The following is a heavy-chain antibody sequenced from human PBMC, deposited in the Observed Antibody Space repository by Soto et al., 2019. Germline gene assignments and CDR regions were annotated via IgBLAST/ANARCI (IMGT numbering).Heavy chain of an antibody. CDR3: GSLEGLATISYYIDY. Sequence: SETLSLTCAVYGRSFSGYYCSWIRQPPGKGMERIGRVNHSGSTYYNPSLESRVTISVVKSKNQFSPKLMSLSAADTAVYYCGSLEGLATISYYIDYWGQGALVTVSS. D-gene: IGHD3-9*01. CDR1: GRSFSGYY. V-gene: IGHV4-34*01. CDR2: VNHSGST. J-gene: IGHJ4*02.